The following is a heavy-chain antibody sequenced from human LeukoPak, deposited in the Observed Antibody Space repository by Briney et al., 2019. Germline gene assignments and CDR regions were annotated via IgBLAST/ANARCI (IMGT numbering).Heavy chain of an antibody. CDR3: ARDMIVETDVAFDI. Sequence: GGSLRLSCAASGFTFSSYGMHWVRQAPGKGLEWVSSISSSSSYIYYADSVKGRFTISRDNAKNSLYLQMNSLRAEDTAVYYCARDMIVETDVAFDIWGQGTMVTVSS. CDR2: ISSSSSYI. D-gene: IGHD3-22*01. J-gene: IGHJ3*02. CDR1: GFTFSSYG. V-gene: IGHV3-21*01.